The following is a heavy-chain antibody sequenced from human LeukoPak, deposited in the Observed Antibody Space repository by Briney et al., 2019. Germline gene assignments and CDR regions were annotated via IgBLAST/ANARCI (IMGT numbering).Heavy chain of an antibody. CDR2: ISSSSSYI. CDR3: AGDLDERIAVAGTYFDY. J-gene: IGHJ4*02. CDR1: GFTFSSYS. Sequence: GGSLRLSCAASGFTFSSYSMNWVRQAPGKGLEWVSSISSSSSYIYYADSVKGRFTISRDNAKNSLYLQMNSLRAEDTAVYYCAGDLDERIAVAGTYFDYWGQGTLVTVSS. D-gene: IGHD6-19*01. V-gene: IGHV3-21*01.